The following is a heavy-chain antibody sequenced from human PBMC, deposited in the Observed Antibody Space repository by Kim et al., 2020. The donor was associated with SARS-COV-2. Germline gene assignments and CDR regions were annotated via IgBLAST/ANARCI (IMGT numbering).Heavy chain of an antibody. Sequence: SETLSLTCAVYGGSFSGYYWSWVRQPPGKGLEWIGEINHSGSTNYNPSLKSRVTISVDTSKNQFSLKLSSVTAADTAVYYCARGYYYGSGSYYKNWFDPWGQGTLVTVSS. V-gene: IGHV4-34*01. CDR1: GGSFSGYY. CDR2: INHSGST. J-gene: IGHJ5*02. CDR3: ARGYYYGSGSYYKNWFDP. D-gene: IGHD3-10*01.